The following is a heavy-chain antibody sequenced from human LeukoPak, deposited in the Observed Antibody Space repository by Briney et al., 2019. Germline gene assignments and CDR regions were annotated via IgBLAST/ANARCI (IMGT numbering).Heavy chain of an antibody. V-gene: IGHV3-30*04. D-gene: IGHD6-19*01. CDR2: ISHLGSNK. CDR3: ATSAVAAPGDY. J-gene: IGHJ4*02. Sequence: GGSLRLSCVVSGLTFRSHAMHWVRQAPGKGLEWVGVISHLGSNKYYGDSVRGRFTISRDNSKNILYLQMNGLAPEDTALYYCATSAVAAPGDYWGQGTPVTVS. CDR1: GLTFRSHA.